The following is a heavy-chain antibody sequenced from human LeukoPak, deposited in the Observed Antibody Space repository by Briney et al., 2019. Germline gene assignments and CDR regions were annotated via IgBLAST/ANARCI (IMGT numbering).Heavy chain of an antibody. J-gene: IGHJ3*02. CDR3: ARLQPNSGEWAFDI. CDR2: IYSRGSP. CDR1: GGSISSYY. Sequence: PSETLSLTCTVSGGSISSYYWSWIRQPPGKGLEWIGYIYSRGSPNYNPSLKRRVTISVDTSKNHFSLTLSSVTAADTAVYYCARLQPNSGEWAFDIWGQGTMVTVSS. V-gene: IGHV4-59*01. D-gene: IGHD1-1*01.